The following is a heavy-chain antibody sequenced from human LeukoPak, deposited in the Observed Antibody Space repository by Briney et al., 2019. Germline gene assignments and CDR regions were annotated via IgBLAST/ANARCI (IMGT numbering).Heavy chain of an antibody. J-gene: IGHJ6*03. D-gene: IGHD4-17*01. CDR2: ISWNSGSI. CDR1: GFTFDDYA. V-gene: IGHV3-9*01. CDR3: TRQNGDLYYYYYYYMDV. Sequence: GGSLRLSCAASGFTFDDYAMHWVRQAPGKGLEWVSGISWNSGSIGYADSVKGRFTISRDNAKNSLYLQMNSLKTEDTAVYYCTRQNGDLYYYYYYYMDVWGKGTTVTVSS.